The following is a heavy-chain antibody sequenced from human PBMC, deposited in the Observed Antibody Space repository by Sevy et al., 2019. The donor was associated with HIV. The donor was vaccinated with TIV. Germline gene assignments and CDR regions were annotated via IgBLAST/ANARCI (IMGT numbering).Heavy chain of an antibody. CDR1: GFTFSNAW. Sequence: GGSLRLSCAASGFTFSNAWMSWVRQAPGKGLEWVGRIKSKTDGGTTDYAAPVKGRFTISSDDSKNTLYLQMNSLKTEDTAVYYCTTSSSWIIGYYYYYYGMDVWGQGTTVTVSS. CDR2: IKSKTDGGTT. D-gene: IGHD6-13*01. J-gene: IGHJ6*02. CDR3: TTSSSWIIGYYYYYYGMDV. V-gene: IGHV3-15*01.